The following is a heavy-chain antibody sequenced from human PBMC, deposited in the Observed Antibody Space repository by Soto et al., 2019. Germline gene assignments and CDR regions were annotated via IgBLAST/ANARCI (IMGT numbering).Heavy chain of an antibody. CDR1: GGSFSSYHW. J-gene: IGHJ4*02. D-gene: IGHD6-19*01. CDR3: ARTKQAVAGTLDY. Sequence: PSETLSLTCAVSGGSFSSYHWWSWVRQPPGKGLEWIGEIYHGGSTNYNPSLKSRVTISVDKSKNLFSLKLTSVTAADTAVYYCARTKQAVAGTLDYWGQGTLVTVSS. V-gene: IGHV4-4*02. CDR2: IYHGGST.